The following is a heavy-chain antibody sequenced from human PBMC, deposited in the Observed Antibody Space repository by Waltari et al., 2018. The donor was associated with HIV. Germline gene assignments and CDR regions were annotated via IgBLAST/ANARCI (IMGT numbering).Heavy chain of an antibody. Sequence: EVKLVESGGGLVQPGGSLRRSRAASVFTFSSYWMLWARQAPGKGLEWVANIKQDGREKYYVDSVNGRFTIARDNAENSLYLQMNSLRAEDTAVYYCARGGFYGSGSKVNWGQGTLVTVSS. CDR1: VFTFSSYW. CDR3: ARGGFYGSGSKVN. CDR2: IKQDGREK. V-gene: IGHV3-7*04. J-gene: IGHJ4*02. D-gene: IGHD3-10*01.